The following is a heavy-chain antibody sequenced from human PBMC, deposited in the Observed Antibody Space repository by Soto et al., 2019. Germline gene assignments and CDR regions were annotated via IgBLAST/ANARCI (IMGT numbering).Heavy chain of an antibody. CDR2: ISSDSRYI. J-gene: IGHJ6*02. Sequence: PGGSLRLSCAASGFTLSNYAVNWVRQAPGKGLEWFSYISSDSRYIYHGDSVKGRFTISRDNARNSVDLQMNSLRDEDTAVYYCARIKLVDFFFINVDVYDMDVWGQGTPVTVSS. CDR1: GFTLSNYA. D-gene: IGHD2-15*01. V-gene: IGHV3-48*02. CDR3: ARIKLVDFFFINVDVYDMDV.